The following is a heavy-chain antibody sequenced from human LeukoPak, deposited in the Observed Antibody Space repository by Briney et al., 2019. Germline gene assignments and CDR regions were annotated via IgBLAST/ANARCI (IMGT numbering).Heavy chain of an antibody. Sequence: KPSETLSLTCTVSGYSIGSGYYWGWIRQPPGKGLEWIGSIYNSGSTYYSSSLKSRVTISVDTSKNQFSLKLISVTAADTAVYYCARGHCSGGLCYLGVFDIWGQGTMVTVSP. CDR2: IYNSGST. V-gene: IGHV4-38-2*02. J-gene: IGHJ3*02. CDR1: GYSIGSGYY. D-gene: IGHD2-15*01. CDR3: ARGHCSGGLCYLGVFDI.